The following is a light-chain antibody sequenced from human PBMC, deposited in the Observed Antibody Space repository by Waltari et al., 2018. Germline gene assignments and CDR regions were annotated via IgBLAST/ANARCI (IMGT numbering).Light chain of an antibody. V-gene: IGKV3-11*01. J-gene: IGKJ5*01. Sequence: EIVLTQSPASVSLSPGDRATLSCRASQSVSSFLAWYQQKPGQAPRLLIYDASNRATGIPARFSGSGSGTDFTLTISSLEPEDFAIYYCQQRYDWPLTFGQGTRLEIK. CDR2: DAS. CDR3: QQRYDWPLT. CDR1: QSVSSF.